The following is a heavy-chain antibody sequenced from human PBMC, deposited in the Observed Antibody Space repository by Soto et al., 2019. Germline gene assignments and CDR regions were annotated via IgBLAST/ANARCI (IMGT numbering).Heavy chain of an antibody. J-gene: IGHJ6*02. CDR2: IYSGGST. Sequence: PGGSLRLSCAASGFTVSSNYMSWVRQAPGKGLEWVSVIYSGGSTYYADSVKGRFTISRDNSKNTLYLQMNSLRAEDTAVYYCARDSLLSYYGMDVWGQGTTVTVSS. CDR3: ARDSLLSYYGMDV. CDR1: GFTVSSNY. V-gene: IGHV3-53*01.